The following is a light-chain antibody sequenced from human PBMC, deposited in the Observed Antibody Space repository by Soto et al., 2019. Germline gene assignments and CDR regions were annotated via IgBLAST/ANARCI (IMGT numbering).Light chain of an antibody. V-gene: IGKV3-20*01. CDR3: QHYGSSPLFT. J-gene: IGKJ3*01. CDR1: QSISGSS. CDR2: GAS. Sequence: EIVLTQSPGTLSLSPGERATLSCRASQSISGSSVAWYQQKPGQAPRLLIYGASNRATGIPDRFSCSGSGTDFTLNISGLEPEDFAVYYCQHYGSSPLFTFGPGTKVDIK.